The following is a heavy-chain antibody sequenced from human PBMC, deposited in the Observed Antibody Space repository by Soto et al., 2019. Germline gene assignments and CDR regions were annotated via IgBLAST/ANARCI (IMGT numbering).Heavy chain of an antibody. Sequence: SETLSLTCTVSGGSISSGGYYWSWIRQHPGKGLEWIGYIYYSGSTYYNPSLKSRVTISVDTSKNQFSLKLSSVTAADTAVYYCARVPGSDLYYFDYWGQGTLVTSPQ. CDR1: GGSISSGGYY. J-gene: IGHJ4*02. V-gene: IGHV4-31*03. CDR3: ARVPGSDLYYFDY. CDR2: IYYSGST.